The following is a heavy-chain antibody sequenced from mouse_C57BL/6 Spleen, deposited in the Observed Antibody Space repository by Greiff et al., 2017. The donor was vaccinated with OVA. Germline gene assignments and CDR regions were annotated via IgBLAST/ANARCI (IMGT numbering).Heavy chain of an antibody. Sequence: VQLQQSGAELVRPGASVTLSCKASGYTFTDYEMHWVKQTPVHGLEWIGAIDPETGGTAYNQKFKGKAILTADKSSSTAYMALRSLTSEDYAVFYCTRPPAFDYWGQGTTLTVSS. J-gene: IGHJ2*01. CDR1: GYTFTDYE. CDR2: IDPETGGT. V-gene: IGHV1-15*01. CDR3: TRPPAFDY.